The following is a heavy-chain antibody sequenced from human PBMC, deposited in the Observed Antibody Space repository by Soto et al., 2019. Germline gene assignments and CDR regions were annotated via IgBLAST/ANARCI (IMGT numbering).Heavy chain of an antibody. CDR2: ISGSSNTK. D-gene: IGHD5-18*01. V-gene: IGHV3-48*02. CDR1: GFTLSTYS. J-gene: IGHJ4*02. CDR3: ARGHREYSYGVIEY. Sequence: GGSLRLSCAAFGFTLSTYSMNWVRQAPGKGLEWVSYISGSSNTKDYADSVKARFIISRDNAKNSLYLQMNSLRDEDTAVYYCARGHREYSYGVIEYWGQGILVTVSS.